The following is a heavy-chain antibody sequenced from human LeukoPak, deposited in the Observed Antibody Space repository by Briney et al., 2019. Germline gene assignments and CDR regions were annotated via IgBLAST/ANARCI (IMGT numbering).Heavy chain of an antibody. Sequence: PSETLSLTCGVYGGSLSDYYWSWIRLAPGKGLEWIGEINQNRRSLNYNPSLKSRVTISVDTSRNQFSLKVTSVTAADTAVYYCAREFSTSSTAFDMWGQETMVTVSS. V-gene: IGHV4-34*01. J-gene: IGHJ3*02. CDR3: AREFSTSSTAFDM. D-gene: IGHD2-2*01. CDR2: INQNRRSL. CDR1: GGSLSDYY.